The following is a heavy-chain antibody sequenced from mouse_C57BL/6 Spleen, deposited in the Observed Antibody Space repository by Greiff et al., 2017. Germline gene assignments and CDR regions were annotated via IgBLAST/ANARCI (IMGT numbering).Heavy chain of an antibody. CDR3: VRRGWDRPMDY. Sequence: EVMLVESGGGLVQPKGSLKLSCAASGFSFNTYAMNWVRQAPGKGLEWVARIRSKSNNYATYYADSVKDRFTISRDDSESMLYLQMNNLKTEDTAMYYCVRRGWDRPMDYGGQGTSVTVSS. CDR2: IRSKSNNYAT. CDR1: GFSFNTYA. D-gene: IGHD4-1*01. V-gene: IGHV10-1*01. J-gene: IGHJ4*01.